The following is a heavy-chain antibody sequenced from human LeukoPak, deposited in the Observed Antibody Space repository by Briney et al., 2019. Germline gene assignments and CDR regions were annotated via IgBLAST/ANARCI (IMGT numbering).Heavy chain of an antibody. CDR1: GFTFDDYG. J-gene: IGHJ6*03. Sequence: VGSLRLSCADSGFTFDDYGMSSVRQAPEKRLEWVSVINWNGGSTGYADSVKGRCTISRDNAKTSLYLQMNSLRAEDTALDYCSSARYFDWFYCYYMDVWGKGTTVTVSS. CDR2: INWNGGST. V-gene: IGHV3-20*04. CDR3: SSARYFDWFYCYYMDV. D-gene: IGHD3-9*01.